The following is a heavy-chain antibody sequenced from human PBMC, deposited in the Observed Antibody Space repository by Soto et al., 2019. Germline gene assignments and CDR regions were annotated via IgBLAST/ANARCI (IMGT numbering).Heavy chain of an antibody. Sequence: GGSLRLSCAASGFTFSSYSMNWVRQAPGKGLEWVSYISSSSNTIYADSVKGRFTISRDNAKNSLYLQMNSPRAEDTAVYYCVRGGSVGAADYYFDFWGQGTLVTVSS. CDR2: ISSSSNTI. J-gene: IGHJ4*02. CDR1: GFTFSSYS. D-gene: IGHD3-16*01. CDR3: VRGGSVGAADYYFDF. V-gene: IGHV3-48*01.